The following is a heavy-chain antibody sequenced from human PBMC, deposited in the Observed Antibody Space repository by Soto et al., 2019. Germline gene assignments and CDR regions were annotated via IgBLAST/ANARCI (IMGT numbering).Heavy chain of an antibody. Sequence: GGSLRLSCAASGFTFSSYAMHWVRQAPGKGLEWVAVISYDGSNKYYADSVKGRFTISRDNSKNTLYLQMNSLRAEDTAVYYCARTYYYDSSGYYWRSGWFDPWGQGTLVTVSS. V-gene: IGHV3-30-3*01. CDR2: ISYDGSNK. CDR1: GFTFSSYA. D-gene: IGHD3-22*01. CDR3: ARTYYYDSSGYYWRSGWFDP. J-gene: IGHJ5*02.